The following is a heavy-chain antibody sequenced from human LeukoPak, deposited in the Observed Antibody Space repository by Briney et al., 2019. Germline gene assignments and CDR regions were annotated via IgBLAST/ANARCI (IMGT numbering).Heavy chain of an antibody. D-gene: IGHD3-10*01. V-gene: IGHV3-30*18. CDR3: AEDGTRSWFGEAT. CDR2: ISTDGSDK. CDR1: GFTFSDYG. Sequence: PGRSLRLSCAASGFTFSDYGMQWVRQAPGKGLEWVALISTDGSDKDYADSVKGRFTLSRDNSKNTLYLQMNSLRVEDTAVYYCAEDGTRSWFGEATWGQGTLVTVSS. J-gene: IGHJ5*02.